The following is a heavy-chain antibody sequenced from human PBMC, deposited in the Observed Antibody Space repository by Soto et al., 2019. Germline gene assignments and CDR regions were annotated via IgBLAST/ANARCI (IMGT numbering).Heavy chain of an antibody. D-gene: IGHD4-17*01. CDR3: ARDGGEYYLDV. CDR1: GFTFRSYF. CDR2: IGSTGGTI. J-gene: IGHJ6*03. V-gene: IGHV3-11*01. Sequence: PGGSLRLSCEASGFTFRSYFMNWVRQAPGKGLQWVAHIGSTGGTIYYADSVEGRFAVSRENAKNSLYLQLHSLRVDDTAIYYCARDGGEYYLDVWGQGTAVTVSS.